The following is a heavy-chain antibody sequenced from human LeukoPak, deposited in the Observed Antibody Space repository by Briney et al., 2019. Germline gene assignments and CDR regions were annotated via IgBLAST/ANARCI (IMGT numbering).Heavy chain of an antibody. CDR1: GGSFSGYY. J-gene: IGHJ4*02. CDR3: ARIDYYDSSGFDY. Sequence: SETLSLTCAVYGGSFSGYYWSWVRQPPGKGLEWIGEINHSGSTNYNPSLKSRVTISVDTSKNQFSLKLSSVTAADTAVYYCARIDYYDSSGFDYWGQGTLVTVSS. D-gene: IGHD3-22*01. CDR2: INHSGST. V-gene: IGHV4-34*01.